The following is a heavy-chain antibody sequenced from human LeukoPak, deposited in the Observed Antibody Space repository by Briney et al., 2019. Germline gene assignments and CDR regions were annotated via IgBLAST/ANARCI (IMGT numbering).Heavy chain of an antibody. J-gene: IGHJ5*02. CDR1: GFTFSSYE. D-gene: IGHD2-21*01. V-gene: IGHV3-21*01. CDR3: ARDIVVRSSSWFDP. CDR2: ISSSSSYI. Sequence: GGSLRLSCAASGFTFSSYEMNWVRQAPGKGLEWVSSISSSSSYIYYADSVKGRFTISRDNAKNSLYLQMNSLRAEDTAVYYCARDIVVRSSSWFDPWGQGTLVTVSS.